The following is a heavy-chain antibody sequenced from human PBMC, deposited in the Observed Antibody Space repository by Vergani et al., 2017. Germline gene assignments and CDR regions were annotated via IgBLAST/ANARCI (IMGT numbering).Heavy chain of an antibody. V-gene: IGHV3-30-3*01. CDR1: GFTFSGSA. CDR2: ISYDGSNK. J-gene: IGHJ6*03. D-gene: IGHD2-8*01. CDR3: ARDQMVYASRYYYYMDV. Sequence: VQLVESGGGLVQPGGSLTLSCAASGFTFSGSAMHWVRQAPGKGLEWVAVISYDGSNKYYADSVKGRFTISRDNSKNTLYLQMNSLRAEDTAVYYCARDQMVYASRYYYYMDVWGKGTTVTVSS.